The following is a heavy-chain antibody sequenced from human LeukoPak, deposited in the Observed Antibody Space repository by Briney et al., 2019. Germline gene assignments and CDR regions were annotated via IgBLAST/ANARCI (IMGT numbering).Heavy chain of an antibody. D-gene: IGHD3-22*01. Sequence: ASVKVSCKASGYTFTSYGISWVRQAPGQGLEWMGRISAYNGNTNYAQKLQGRVTMTTDTSTSTAYMELRSLRSDDTAVYYCARDHTYYDSSGYYPNPDYWGQGTLVTVSS. CDR3: ARDHTYYDSSGYYPNPDY. J-gene: IGHJ4*02. V-gene: IGHV1-18*01. CDR2: ISAYNGNT. CDR1: GYTFTSYG.